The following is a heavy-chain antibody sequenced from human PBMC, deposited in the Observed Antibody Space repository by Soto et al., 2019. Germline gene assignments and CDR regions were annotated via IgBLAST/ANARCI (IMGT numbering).Heavy chain of an antibody. CDR3: ARAPVDNVIYDS. V-gene: IGHV1-46*01. CDR2: INPSVGRA. D-gene: IGHD3-3*01. Sequence: QVQLVQSGAEVKKPGASVKVSCKASGYTFTIYYIHWVRQAPGQGLEWMGIINPSVGRASYAQKFQERVTMTRDTSTSTVYMELRSLTSEDTAVYYCARAPVDNVIYDSWGQGTLVTVSS. CDR1: GYTFTIYY. J-gene: IGHJ5*02.